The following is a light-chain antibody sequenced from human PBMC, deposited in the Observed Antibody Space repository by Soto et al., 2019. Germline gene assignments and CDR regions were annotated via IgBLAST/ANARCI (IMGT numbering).Light chain of an antibody. J-gene: IGKJ1*01. V-gene: IGKV1-9*01. CDR2: SAF. Sequence: DIQLTPSPSSPSASVGDRVTIPWRASQGISSYLAWYQQKPGKAPKFLMYSAFTLETGVPSRFSVSGSGTEFTLTISSLQPADFATYYCQQVNSYPRTFGQGTKVDIK. CDR3: QQVNSYPRT. CDR1: QGISSY.